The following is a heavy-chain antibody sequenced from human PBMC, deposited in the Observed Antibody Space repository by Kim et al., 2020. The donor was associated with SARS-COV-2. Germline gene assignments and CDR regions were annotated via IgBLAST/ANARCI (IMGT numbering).Heavy chain of an antibody. CDR3: AKALGWFGELPSWLDP. J-gene: IGHJ5*02. CDR2: ISGDGGST. Sequence: GGSLRLSCAASGFTFDDYAMHWVRQAPGKGLEWVSLISGDGGSTYYADSVKGRFTISRDNSKNSLYLQMNSLRTEDTALYYCAKALGWFGELPSWLDPWGQGTLVTVSS. D-gene: IGHD3-10*01. CDR1: GFTFDDYA. V-gene: IGHV3-43*02.